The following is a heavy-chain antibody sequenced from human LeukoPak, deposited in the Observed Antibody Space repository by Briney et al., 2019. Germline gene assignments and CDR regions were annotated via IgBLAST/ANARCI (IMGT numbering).Heavy chain of an antibody. J-gene: IGHJ3*02. D-gene: IGHD2-15*01. V-gene: IGHV3-49*03. CDR1: GFTFGDYA. CDR2: IRSKAYGGTT. CDR3: PRDLYPDAFDI. Sequence: PGRSLRLSCTASGFTFGDYAMSWFRQAPGKGLEWVGFIRSKAYGGTTEYAASVKGRFTISRDDSKSIAYLQMNSLKTEDTAVYYCPRDLYPDAFDIWGQGTMVTVSS.